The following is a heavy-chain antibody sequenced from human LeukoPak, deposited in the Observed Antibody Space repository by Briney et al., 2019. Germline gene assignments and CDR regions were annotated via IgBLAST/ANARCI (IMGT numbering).Heavy chain of an antibody. D-gene: IGHD6-13*01. CDR2: ISGSGETT. CDR1: GFIFSNYA. Sequence: PGGSLRLSCAASGFIFSNYAIIWVRQAPGKGLEWVSGISGSGETTFYADSVKGRFTISRDNSKNTVNLQMSSLRDEDTAKYYCGKNIGPVGTYHYGADVWGQGTTVTVSS. J-gene: IGHJ6*02. CDR3: GKNIGPVGTYHYGADV. V-gene: IGHV3-23*01.